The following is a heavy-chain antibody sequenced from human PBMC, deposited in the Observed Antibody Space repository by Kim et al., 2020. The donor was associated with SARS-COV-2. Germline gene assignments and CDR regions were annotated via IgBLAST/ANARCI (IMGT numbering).Heavy chain of an antibody. CDR3: ARDGQFLEWLSPWYYYYYMDV. J-gene: IGHJ6*03. D-gene: IGHD3-3*01. V-gene: IGHV3-21*01. Sequence: GGSLRLSCAASGFTFSSYSMNWVRQAPGKGLEWFSSISSISSYIYYADSVKGRFTISRDNAKNSLYLQMNSLRAEDTAVYCARDGQFLEWLSPWYYYYYMDVWGKGTTVTVSS. CDR1: GFTFSSYS. CDR2: ISSISSYI.